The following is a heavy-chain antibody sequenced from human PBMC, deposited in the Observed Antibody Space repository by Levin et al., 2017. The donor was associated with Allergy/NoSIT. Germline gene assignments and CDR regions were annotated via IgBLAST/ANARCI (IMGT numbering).Heavy chain of an antibody. J-gene: IGHJ4*02. CDR1: GYSISSGYY. V-gene: IGHV4-38-2*02. CDR2: IYHSGST. Sequence: SQTLSLTCTVSGYSISSGYYWGWIRQPPGKGLEWIGSIYHSGSTYYNPSLKSRVTISVDTSKNQFSLKLSSVTAADTAVYYCARVLLWFGELSYFDYWGQGTLVTVSS. CDR3: ARVLLWFGELSYFDY. D-gene: IGHD3-10*01.